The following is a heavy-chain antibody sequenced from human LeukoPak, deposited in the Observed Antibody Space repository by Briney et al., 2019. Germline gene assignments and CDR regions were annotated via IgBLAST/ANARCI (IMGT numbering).Heavy chain of an antibody. CDR3: ARDLPYGYCSSTSCYLDY. J-gene: IGHJ4*02. CDR2: ISYDGSNK. D-gene: IGHD2-2*01. CDR1: GFTFSSYA. Sequence: GGSLRLSCAASGFTFSSYAMHWVRQAPGKGLEWVAVISYDGSNKYYADSVKGRFTISRDNSKNTLYLQMNSLRAEDTAVYYCARDLPYGYCSSTSCYLDYWGQGTLVTVSS. V-gene: IGHV3-30-3*01.